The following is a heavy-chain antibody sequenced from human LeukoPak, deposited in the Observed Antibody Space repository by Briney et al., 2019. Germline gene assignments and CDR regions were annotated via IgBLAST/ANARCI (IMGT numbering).Heavy chain of an antibody. J-gene: IGHJ4*02. Sequence: GGSLRLSCAASGFTFSSYGMRWVRQAPGKGLEWVSFIRYDGSNKYYADSVKGRFTISRDNSKNTLYLQMNSLRAEDTAVYYCAKAGLRGRGGYRHGYTDYWGQGTLVTVSS. CDR3: AKAGLRGRGGYRHGYTDY. D-gene: IGHD5-18*01. V-gene: IGHV3-30*02. CDR1: GFTFSSYG. CDR2: IRYDGSNK.